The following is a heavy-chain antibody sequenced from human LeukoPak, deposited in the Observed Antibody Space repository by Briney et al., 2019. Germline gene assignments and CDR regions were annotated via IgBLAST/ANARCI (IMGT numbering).Heavy chain of an antibody. V-gene: IGHV3-23*01. CDR1: GFTFSSYA. J-gene: IGHJ6*02. CDR3: AEDRCQDV. Sequence: GGSLRLSCAASGFTFSSYAMSWVRQAAGKGLEWVSAISGSGVSTYYADSVKGRFTVSRDNSKNTLYLQMNSLRAEDTAVYYCAEDRCQDVWGQGTTVTVSS. D-gene: IGHD2-15*01. CDR2: ISGSGVST.